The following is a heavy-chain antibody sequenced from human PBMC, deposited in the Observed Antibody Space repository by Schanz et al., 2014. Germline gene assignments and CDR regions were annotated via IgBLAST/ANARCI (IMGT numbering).Heavy chain of an antibody. CDR1: GFTFSSYG. CDR3: AKCIGWYGRCAFDI. D-gene: IGHD6-19*01. Sequence: QVQLVESGGGVVQPGGSLRLSCAASGFTFSSYGMHWVRQAPGKGLEWVTFIRFDGSDKYYADSVKGRFSVSRDNSKNTLYLQMNSLIAEDTAVYYCAKCIGWYGRCAFDIWGQGTMVTVSS. V-gene: IGHV3-30*02. CDR2: IRFDGSDK. J-gene: IGHJ3*02.